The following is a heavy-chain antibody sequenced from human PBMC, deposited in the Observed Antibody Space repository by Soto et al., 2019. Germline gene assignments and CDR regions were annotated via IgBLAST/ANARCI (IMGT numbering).Heavy chain of an antibody. J-gene: IGHJ4*02. V-gene: IGHV3-30*18. CDR1: GFTFSSYG. CDR3: AKTKLERRPYYFDY. Sequence: GGSLRLSCAAYGFTFSSYGMHWVRQAPGKGLEWVTVISYDGSNKYYADSVKGRFTISRDNSKNTLYLQMNSLRAEDTAVYYCAKTKLERRPYYFDYWGQGTLVTVSS. D-gene: IGHD1-1*01. CDR2: ISYDGSNK.